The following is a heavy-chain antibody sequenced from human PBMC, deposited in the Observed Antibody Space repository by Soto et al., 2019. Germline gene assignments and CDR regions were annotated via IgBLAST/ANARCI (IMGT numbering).Heavy chain of an antibody. Sequence: PSETLSLTCAVYGGSFSGYYWSWIRQPPGKGLEWIGEINHSGSTNYNPSLKSRVTISVDTSKNQFSLKLSSVTAADTAVYYCASIGGYRSFDYWGQGTLVTVSS. V-gene: IGHV4-34*01. D-gene: IGHD1-26*01. CDR3: ASIGGYRSFDY. J-gene: IGHJ4*02. CDR1: GGSFSGYY. CDR2: INHSGST.